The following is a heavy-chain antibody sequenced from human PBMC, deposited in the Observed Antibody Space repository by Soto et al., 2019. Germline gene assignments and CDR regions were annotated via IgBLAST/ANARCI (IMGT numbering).Heavy chain of an antibody. Sequence: QVQLVQSGAEVKKPGSSVKVSCKASGGTFSSYAISWVRQAPGQGLEWMGGIIPIFGTANYAQKFQGRVTITADESTSTAYMELSSLRSEDTAVYYCARPFTMIERNGKDAFDIWGQGTMVTVSS. D-gene: IGHD3-22*01. J-gene: IGHJ3*02. CDR3: ARPFTMIERNGKDAFDI. CDR2: IIPIFGTA. CDR1: GGTFSSYA. V-gene: IGHV1-69*01.